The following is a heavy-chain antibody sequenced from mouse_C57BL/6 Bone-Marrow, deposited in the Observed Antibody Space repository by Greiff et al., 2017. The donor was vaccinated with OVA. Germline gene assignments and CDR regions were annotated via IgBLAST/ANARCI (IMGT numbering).Heavy chain of an antibody. J-gene: IGHJ4*01. CDR1: GYTFTSYG. Sequence: ESGAELARPGASVKLSCKASGYTFTSYGISWVKQRTGQGLEWIGEIYPRSGNTYYNEKFKGKATLTADKSSSTAYMELRSLTSEDSAVYFCARSGDYGAMDYWGQGTSVTVSS. CDR2: IYPRSGNT. V-gene: IGHV1-81*01. CDR3: ARSGDYGAMDY. D-gene: IGHD2-4*01.